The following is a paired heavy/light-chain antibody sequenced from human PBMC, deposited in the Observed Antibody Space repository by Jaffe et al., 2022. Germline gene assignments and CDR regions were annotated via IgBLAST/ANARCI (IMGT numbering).Heavy chain of an antibody. CDR2: INTNTGNP. D-gene: IGHD6-6*01. Sequence: QVQLVQSGSELKKPGASVKVSCKASGYTFTSYAMNWVRQAPGQGLEWMGWINTNTGNPTYAQGFTGRFVFSLDTSVSTADLQISSLKAEDTAVYYCARGSSSSSWSYFDYWGQGTLVTVSS. V-gene: IGHV7-4-1*02. CDR3: ARGSSSSSWSYFDY. CDR1: GYTFTSYA. J-gene: IGHJ4*02.
Light chain of an antibody. CDR3: QQSYSTPRT. CDR2: AAS. CDR1: QSISSY. Sequence: DIQMTQSPSSLSASVGDRVTITCRASQSISSYLNWYQQKPGKAPRLLIYAASSLQSGVPSRFSGSGSGTDFTLTISSLQPEDFATYYCQQSYSTPRTFGQGTKLEIK. J-gene: IGKJ2*01. V-gene: IGKV1-39*01.